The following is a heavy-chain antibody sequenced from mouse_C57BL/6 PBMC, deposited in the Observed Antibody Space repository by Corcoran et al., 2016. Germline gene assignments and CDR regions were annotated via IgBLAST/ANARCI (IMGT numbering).Heavy chain of an antibody. D-gene: IGHD6-2*01. V-gene: IGHV1-26*01. CDR1: GYTFTDYY. CDR3: ARERVRLVSFAY. Sequence: EVQLQQSGPELVKPGASVKISCKASGYTFTDYYMNWVKQSHGKSLEWIGDINPNNGGTSYNQKFKGKATLTVDKSSSTAYMELRSLTSEDSAVYYCARERVRLVSFAYWGQGTLVTVSA. CDR2: INPNNGGT. J-gene: IGHJ3*01.